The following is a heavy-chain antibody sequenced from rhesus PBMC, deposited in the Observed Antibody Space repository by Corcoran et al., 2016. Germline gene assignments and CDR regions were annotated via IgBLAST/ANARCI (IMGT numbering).Heavy chain of an antibody. CDR3: ARDRSNFFWGFDY. Sequence: QLQLPESGPGLVKPSETLSLTCAVPGGSSSSNYWSWSRQSPGKGLEWFGRIYGSSGGTDYKPSHKSRVTISKETSKNQYSLKMSSVTAADTAVYYCARDRSNFFWGFDYWGRGVLVTVTS. CDR2: IYGSSGGT. J-gene: IGHJ4*01. V-gene: IGHV4-173*01. D-gene: IGHD4-23*01. CDR1: GGSSSSNY.